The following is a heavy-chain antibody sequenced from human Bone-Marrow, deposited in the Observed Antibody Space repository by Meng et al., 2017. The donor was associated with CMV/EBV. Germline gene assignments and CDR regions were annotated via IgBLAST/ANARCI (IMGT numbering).Heavy chain of an antibody. J-gene: IGHJ4*02. D-gene: IGHD1-26*01. CDR1: GFTLSRYW. CDR3: ARDWSGSDDY. CDR2: INEDGSRT. Sequence: GGSLRLSCAASGFTLSRYWMHWVRQAPEKGLVWVSRINEDGSRTDYADSVKGRFTISRDNGENTLYLEMNSLRAEDTAVYYCARDWSGSDDYWGQGTLVTVSS. V-gene: IGHV3-74*01.